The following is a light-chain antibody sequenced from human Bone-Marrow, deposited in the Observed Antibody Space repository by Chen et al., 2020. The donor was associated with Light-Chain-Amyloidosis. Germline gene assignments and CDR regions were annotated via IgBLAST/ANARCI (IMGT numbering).Light chain of an antibody. J-gene: IGKJ4*01. CDR2: CSS. Sequence: EIVLTQSPGTLSLSPGEGADLSCRASQTISSNYLTWYQQKFGQAPRLLIYCSSSRATGIPDRFTGSGSGTDFTLTINRLEPEYVAMYYCQQYGTSPLAFGGGTKLGIK. CDR3: QQYGTSPLA. CDR1: QTISSNY. V-gene: IGKV3-20*01.